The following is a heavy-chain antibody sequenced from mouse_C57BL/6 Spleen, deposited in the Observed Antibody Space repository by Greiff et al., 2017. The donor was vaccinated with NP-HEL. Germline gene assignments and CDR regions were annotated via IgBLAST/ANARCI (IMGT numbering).Heavy chain of an antibody. CDR1: GYTFTSYG. J-gene: IGHJ4*01. Sequence: VQLVESGAELARPGASVKLSCKASGYTFTSYGISWVKQRTGQGLEWIGEIYPRSGNTYYNEKFKGKATLTADKSSSTAYMELRSLTSEDSAVYFCARPDYDYDGYYYAMDYWGQGTSVTVSS. V-gene: IGHV1-81*01. CDR2: IYPRSGNT. CDR3: ARPDYDYDGYYYAMDY. D-gene: IGHD2-4*01.